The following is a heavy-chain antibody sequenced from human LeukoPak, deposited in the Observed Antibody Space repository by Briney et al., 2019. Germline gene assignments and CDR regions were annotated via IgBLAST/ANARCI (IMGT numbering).Heavy chain of an antibody. CDR1: GFTFSTYN. CDR3: ARDLGYNSAVDY. CDR2: ISSSSSTK. V-gene: IGHV3-48*01. J-gene: IGHJ4*02. D-gene: IGHD5-24*01. Sequence: PGGSLRLSCAASGFTFSTYNMNWVRQAPGKGLEWVSYISSSSSTKYYADSVKGRFTISRDNAKNSLYLQMNSLRAEDTAVYYCARDLGYNSAVDYWGQGTLVTVSS.